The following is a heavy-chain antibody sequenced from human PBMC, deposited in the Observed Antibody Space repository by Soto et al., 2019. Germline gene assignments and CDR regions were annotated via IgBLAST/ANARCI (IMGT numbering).Heavy chain of an antibody. V-gene: IGHV3-30*18. Sequence: EGSLRRSCAASGFTFSSYGMHWVRQAPGKGLEWVAVISYDGSNKYYADSVKGRFTISRDNSKNTLYLQMNSLRAEDTAVYYCAKDHRVAVASWFGYWRQGTLVTVSS. CDR1: GFTFSSYG. D-gene: IGHD6-19*01. J-gene: IGHJ4*02. CDR3: AKDHRVAVASWFGY. CDR2: ISYDGSNK.